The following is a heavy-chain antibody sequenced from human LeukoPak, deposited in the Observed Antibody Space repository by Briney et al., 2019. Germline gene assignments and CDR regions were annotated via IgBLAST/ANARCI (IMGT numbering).Heavy chain of an antibody. CDR2: ISGSGGST. CDR1: GFTFSSYA. J-gene: IGHJ4*02. Sequence: PGGSLRLSCAASGFTFSSYAMSWVRQAPGKGLEWVSAISGSGGSTYYADSVKGRFTICRDNSKNTLYLQMNSLRAEDTAVYYCAKDGPPKSSGRQSDTVSWGQGTLVTVSS. CDR3: AKDGPPKSSGRQSDTVS. D-gene: IGHD6-19*01. V-gene: IGHV3-23*01.